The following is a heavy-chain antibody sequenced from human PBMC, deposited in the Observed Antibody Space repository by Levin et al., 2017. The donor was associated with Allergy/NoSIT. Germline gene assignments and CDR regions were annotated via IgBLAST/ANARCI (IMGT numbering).Heavy chain of an antibody. D-gene: IGHD2-21*01. CDR1: GFTVSDTY. J-gene: IGHJ6*02. CDR3: ARDTPYWRADGMDV. Sequence: GGSLRLSCAASGFTVSDTYMSWVRQAPGKGLEWVSIIYADGSTFYADSVKGRFTISRDSSRNTLSLQMNSLRAEDTAVYYCARDTPYWRADGMDVWGQGTTVTVSS. V-gene: IGHV3-53*01. CDR2: IYADGST.